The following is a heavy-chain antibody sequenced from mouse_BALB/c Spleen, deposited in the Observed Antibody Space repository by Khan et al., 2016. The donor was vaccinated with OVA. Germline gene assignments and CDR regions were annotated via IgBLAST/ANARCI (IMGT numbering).Heavy chain of an antibody. V-gene: IGHV5-9-3*01. CDR2: ISSDGDYT. CDR1: GFTFSTYA. J-gene: IGHJ3*02. Sequence: EVELVESGGGLVKPGGSLKLSCEVSGFTFSTYAMSWVRQNSEKRLEWVASISSDGDYTFYLDSVKGRFTISRDNAKNTLFLEMSSLRSDDTAMFYGARSPYGNFGYWGQGTLVTVSA. D-gene: IGHD2-1*01. CDR3: ARSPYGNFGY.